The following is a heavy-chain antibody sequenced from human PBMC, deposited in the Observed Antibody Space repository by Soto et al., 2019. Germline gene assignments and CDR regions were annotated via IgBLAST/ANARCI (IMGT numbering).Heavy chain of an antibody. D-gene: IGHD5-12*01. CDR3: ARGGPSGYGYYYYMDV. Sequence: SETLSLTCTVSGGSISSYYWSWIRQPPGKGLEWIGYIYYSGSTNYNPSLKSRVTISVDTSKNQFSLKLSSVTAADTAVYYCARGGPSGYGYYYYMDVWGKGTTVTVSS. J-gene: IGHJ6*03. CDR2: IYYSGST. V-gene: IGHV4-59*01. CDR1: GGSISSYY.